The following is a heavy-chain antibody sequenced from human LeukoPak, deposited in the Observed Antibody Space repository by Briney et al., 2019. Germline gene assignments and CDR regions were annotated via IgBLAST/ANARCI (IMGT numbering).Heavy chain of an antibody. CDR2: IYYSGNT. J-gene: IGHJ6*03. D-gene: IGHD2-15*01. CDR3: ARVNCSGGSCYSNYYYYMDV. CDR1: GDSISTSNSY. Sequence: SETLSLTCTVSGDSISTSNSYWGWIRRPPGKGLEWIGSIYYSGNTYYNASLKSRVTISVDTSKNQFSLKLSSVTAADTAVYYCARVNCSGGSCYSNYYYYMDVWGKGTTVTVSS. V-gene: IGHV4-39*07.